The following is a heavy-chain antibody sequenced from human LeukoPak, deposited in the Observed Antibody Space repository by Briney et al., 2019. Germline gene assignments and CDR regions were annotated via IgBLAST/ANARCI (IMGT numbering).Heavy chain of an antibody. CDR3: AAGPYGGLDV. CDR2: IVVGSGDT. CDR1: GFTFSNSA. D-gene: IGHD4-17*01. V-gene: IGHV1-58*02. J-gene: IGHJ6*02. Sequence: ASVKVSCKASGFTFSNSAMQWVRQARGQRLEWIGWIVVGSGDTSYAQKFQGRVTIIRDMSTSTAYMDLSSLRSEDTAVYFCAAGPYGGLDVWGQGTTVTVSS.